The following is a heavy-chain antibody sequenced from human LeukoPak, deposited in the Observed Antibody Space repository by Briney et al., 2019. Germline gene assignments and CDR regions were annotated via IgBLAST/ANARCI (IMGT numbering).Heavy chain of an antibody. CDR3: AREGRQDYVYFDH. J-gene: IGHJ4*02. V-gene: IGHV4-34*01. CDR1: GGSFSGYY. D-gene: IGHD4-17*01. Sequence: TSSETLSLTCAVYGGSFSGYYWSRIRQPPGKGLEWIGEINHSGSTNYNPSLKSRVTMSVDTSKNQFSLKLSSVTAADTAMYYCAREGRQDYVYFDHWGQGSLVTVSS. CDR2: INHSGST.